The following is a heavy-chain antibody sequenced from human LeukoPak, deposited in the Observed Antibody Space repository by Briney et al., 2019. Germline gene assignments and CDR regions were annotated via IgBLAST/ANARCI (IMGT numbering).Heavy chain of an antibody. CDR2: IRSSGSTI. CDR3: ARDLAMVRGVIDWYFDL. V-gene: IGHV3-48*03. Sequence: PGGSLRLSCAASGFTFSSYEMNWVRQAPGKGLEWVSYIRSSGSTIYYADSVKGRFTISRDNAKNSLYLQMNSLRAEDTAVYYCARDLAMVRGVIDWYFDLWGRGTLVTVSS. D-gene: IGHD3-10*01. J-gene: IGHJ2*01. CDR1: GFTFSSYE.